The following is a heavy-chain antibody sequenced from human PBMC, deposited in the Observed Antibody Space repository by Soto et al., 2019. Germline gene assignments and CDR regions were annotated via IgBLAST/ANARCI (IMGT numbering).Heavy chain of an antibody. V-gene: IGHV3-74*01. D-gene: IGHD3-22*01. J-gene: IGHJ5*02. CDR1: GFTLNTVF. Sequence: PGGSLRLSCGASGFTLNTVFMHWVRQAPGKGLMWVSRISNDGSSTTYADSVKGRFTISRDNARNTLYLQMNSLRADDTAVYFCVRDQDSRGYSVFNLWGQGAQVTVSS. CDR3: VRDQDSRGYSVFNL. CDR2: ISNDGSST.